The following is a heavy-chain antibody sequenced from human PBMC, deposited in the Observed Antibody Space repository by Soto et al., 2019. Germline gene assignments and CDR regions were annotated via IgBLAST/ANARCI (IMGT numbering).Heavy chain of an antibody. J-gene: IGHJ4*01. D-gene: IGHD6-19*01. Sequence: EVQLVESGGGLVQPGGSLGLSCSASGFTFRVYSMNWVRQAPGKGLEWVSYITSDERTIHYADSVKCRFTISRDNAKNSVYLQMTSLRDEDTAVYYCARSVEGHFDFWGQGIRVTVSS. CDR2: ITSDERTI. CDR1: GFTFRVYS. CDR3: ARSVEGHFDF. V-gene: IGHV3-48*02.